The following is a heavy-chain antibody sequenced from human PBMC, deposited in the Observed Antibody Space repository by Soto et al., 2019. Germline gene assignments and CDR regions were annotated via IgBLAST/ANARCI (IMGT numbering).Heavy chain of an antibody. CDR3: ARWLQLGGYYYYGMDV. V-gene: IGHV3-53*01. CDR2: IYSGGST. D-gene: IGHD5-12*01. CDR1: GFTVSSNY. J-gene: IGHJ6*02. Sequence: PVGSLRLSCAASGFTVSSNYMSWVRQAPGKRLEWVSVIYSGGSTYYADSVKGRFTISRDNSKNTLYLQMNSLRAEDTAVYYCARWLQLGGYYYYGMDVWGQGTTVTVSS.